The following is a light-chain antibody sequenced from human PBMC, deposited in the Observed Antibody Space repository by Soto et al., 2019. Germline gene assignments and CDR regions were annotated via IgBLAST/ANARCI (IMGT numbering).Light chain of an antibody. J-gene: IGKJ1*01. CDR1: QSFSGH. CDR3: QPRCKWRP. CDR2: DAS. V-gene: IGKV3-11*01. Sequence: ERVLSQSPETLSLSRGERVTLSCRASQSFSGHLAWYQQKPGQAPRLLIYDASKRATGIPARFSGSGFGTDYTLTISSLETEDFAVYYSQPRCKWRPFGDGTKVDIK.